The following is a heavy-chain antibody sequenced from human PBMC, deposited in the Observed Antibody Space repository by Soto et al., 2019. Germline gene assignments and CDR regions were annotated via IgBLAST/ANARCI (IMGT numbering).Heavy chain of an antibody. CDR1: GFTFSSYA. V-gene: IGHV3-23*01. D-gene: IGHD1-26*01. J-gene: IGHJ4*02. CDR2: ISGSGGST. Sequence: GGSLRLSCASSGFTFSSYAMSWVRQAPGKGLEWVSAISGSGGSTYYADSVKGRFTISRDNSKNTLYLQMNSLRAEDTAVYYCAISLSSRELLVDFYFDYWGQGTLVTVSS. CDR3: AISLSSRELLVDFYFDY.